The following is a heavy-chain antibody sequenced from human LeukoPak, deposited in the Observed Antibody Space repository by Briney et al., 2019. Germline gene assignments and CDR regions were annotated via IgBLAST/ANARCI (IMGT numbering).Heavy chain of an antibody. CDR3: ARAPPVLLYSSSWFPRNGMDV. J-gene: IGHJ6*02. CDR2: IYYSGST. D-gene: IGHD6-13*01. V-gene: IGHV4-39*01. Sequence: SETLSLTCTVSGGSISSSSYYWGWIRQPPGKGLEWIGSIYYSGSTYYNPSLKSRVTISVDTSKNQFSLKLSSVTAADTAVYYCARAPPVLLYSSSWFPRNGMDVWGQGTTVTVSS. CDR1: GGSISSSSYY.